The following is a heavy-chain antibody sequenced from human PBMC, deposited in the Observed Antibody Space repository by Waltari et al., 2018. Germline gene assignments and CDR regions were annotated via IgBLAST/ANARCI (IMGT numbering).Heavy chain of an antibody. CDR1: GYSLTEFS. CDR3: ATDWGYCSDDSCYVGERGDY. Sequence: VQLIQSGAEVKTPGASVRHSRKVSGYSLTEFSIHRVRPPPGKGLEWMGGFDPERRDTTYAQRFQGRVTMTEDTSTDTAYMELRSLTSDDTAVFYCATDWGYCSDDSCYVGERGDYWGQGTLVTVSS. D-gene: IGHD2-15*01. J-gene: IGHJ4*02. CDR2: FDPERRDT. V-gene: IGHV1-24*01.